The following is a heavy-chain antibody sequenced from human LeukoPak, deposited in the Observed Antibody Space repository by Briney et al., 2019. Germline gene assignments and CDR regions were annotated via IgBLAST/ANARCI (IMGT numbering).Heavy chain of an antibody. V-gene: IGHV4-59*11. Sequence: SETLSLTCTVSGGSISSHYWSWIRQPPGKGLEWIGYIYYSGNTNYNPSLKSRVTISVDTSKNLFSLKLNSVTAADTAVYYCARDIRTRGYGYWGQGTLVTVSS. D-gene: IGHD5-18*01. CDR2: IYYSGNT. CDR1: GGSISSHY. CDR3: ARDIRTRGYGY. J-gene: IGHJ4*02.